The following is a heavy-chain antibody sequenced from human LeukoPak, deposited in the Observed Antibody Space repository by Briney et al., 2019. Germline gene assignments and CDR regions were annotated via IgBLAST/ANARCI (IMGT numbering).Heavy chain of an antibody. J-gene: IGHJ6*02. D-gene: IGHD6-19*01. CDR1: GYTFTSYG. Sequence: ASVKVSCKASGYTFTSYGIRWVRQAPGQGLEWMGWISAYNGNTNYAQKLQGRVTMTTDTSTSTAYMELRSLRSDDTAVYYCARDPYSSGWYGDPYYYYGMDVWGQGTTVTVSS. V-gene: IGHV1-18*01. CDR2: ISAYNGNT. CDR3: ARDPYSSGWYGDPYYYYGMDV.